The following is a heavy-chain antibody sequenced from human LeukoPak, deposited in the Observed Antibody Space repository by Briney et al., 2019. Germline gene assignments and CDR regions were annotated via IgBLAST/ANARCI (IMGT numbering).Heavy chain of an antibody. CDR2: IYHSGST. CDR3: ARDSRVNYFDY. J-gene: IGHJ4*02. V-gene: IGHV4-30-2*01. CDR1: GGSISSGSYY. D-gene: IGHD3-22*01. Sequence: SQTLSLTCTVSGGSISSGSYYWSWIRQPAGKGLEWIGYIYHSGSTYYNPSLKSRVTISVDRSKNQFSLKLSSVTAADTAVYYWARDSRVNYFDYWGQGTLVTVSS.